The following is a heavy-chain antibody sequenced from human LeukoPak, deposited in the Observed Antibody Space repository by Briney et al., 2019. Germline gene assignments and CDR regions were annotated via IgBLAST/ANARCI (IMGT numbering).Heavy chain of an antibody. CDR1: GFTFSNAW. V-gene: IGHV3-15*01. J-gene: IGHJ4*02. CDR3: TTSTVYGRRSDY. CDR2: IKSKTDGGTT. Sequence: PGGSLRLSCAASGFTFSNAWMSWVRQATGKGLEWVGRIKSKTDGGTTDYAAPVKGRFTISRDDSKNTLYLQMNSLKTEDTAVYYCTTSTVYGRRSDYWGQGTLVTVSS. D-gene: IGHD1-1*01.